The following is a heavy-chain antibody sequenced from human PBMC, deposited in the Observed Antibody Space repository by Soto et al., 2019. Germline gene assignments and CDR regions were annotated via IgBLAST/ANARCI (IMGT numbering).Heavy chain of an antibody. D-gene: IGHD5-18*01. CDR3: AGRGYSYGWGSYYFDY. J-gene: IGHJ4*02. Sequence: SETLSLTCTVSGGSISSYYWSWIRQPPGKGLEWIGYIYYSGSTNYNPSLKSRVTISVDTSKNQFSLKLSSVTAADTAVYYCAGRGYSYGWGSYYFDYWGQGTLVTVSS. CDR1: GGSISSYY. CDR2: IYYSGST. V-gene: IGHV4-59*01.